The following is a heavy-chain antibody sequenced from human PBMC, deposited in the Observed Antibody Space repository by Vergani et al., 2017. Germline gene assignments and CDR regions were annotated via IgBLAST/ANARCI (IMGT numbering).Heavy chain of an antibody. CDR2: IRYDGSNK. D-gene: IGHD3-10*01. Sequence: QVQLVESGGGVVQPGGSLRLSCAASGFTFSSYGMHWVRQAPGKGLEWVAFIRYDGSNKYYADSVKGRFTISRDNSKNTLYLQMNSLRAEDTAVYYCASRGPSVQHWGQGTLVTVSS. CDR1: GFTFSSYG. J-gene: IGHJ1*01. V-gene: IGHV3-30*02. CDR3: ASRGPSVQH.